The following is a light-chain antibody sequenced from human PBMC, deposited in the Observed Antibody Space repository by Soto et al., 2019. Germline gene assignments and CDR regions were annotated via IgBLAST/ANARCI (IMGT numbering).Light chain of an antibody. CDR3: SSDTTSSTLI. Sequence: QSALTQPASVSGSPGQSITISCTGTSSDIGGYNFVSWYQQHPGKAPKLLIHEVNNRPSGVSIRFSASKSGNTASLTISGLQAEDGADYYCSSDTTSSTLIFGGGTKLTVL. V-gene: IGLV2-14*01. CDR1: SSDIGGYNF. CDR2: EVN. J-gene: IGLJ2*01.